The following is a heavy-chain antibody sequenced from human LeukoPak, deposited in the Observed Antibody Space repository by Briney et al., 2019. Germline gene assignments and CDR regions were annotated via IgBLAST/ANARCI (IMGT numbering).Heavy chain of an antibody. Sequence: PSETLSLTCTVSGDSLSNTNYFWAWIPQPPGTGLEWIVSFSYGRNTYSNPSLKGRVTISVETSTNQFSLKLNSVTAADTAVYYCARDRRDGYNYVLDFWGQGTLVTVSS. D-gene: IGHD5-24*01. CDR1: GDSLSNTNYF. V-gene: IGHV4-39*07. CDR2: FSYGRNT. CDR3: ARDRRDGYNYVLDF. J-gene: IGHJ4*02.